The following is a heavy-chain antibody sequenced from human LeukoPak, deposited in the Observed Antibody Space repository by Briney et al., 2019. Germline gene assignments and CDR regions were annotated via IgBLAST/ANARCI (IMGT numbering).Heavy chain of an antibody. CDR3: ARDAKMPMDAFDI. J-gene: IGHJ3*02. D-gene: IGHD2-2*01. CDR2: INPSGGST. CDR1: GYTFTSYY. V-gene: IGHV1-46*01. Sequence: ASVKVSCTASGYTFTSYYMHWVRQAPGQGLEWMGIINPSGGSTSYAQKFQGRVTMTRDMSTSTVYMELSSLRSEDTAVYYCARDAKMPMDAFDIWGQGTMVTVSS.